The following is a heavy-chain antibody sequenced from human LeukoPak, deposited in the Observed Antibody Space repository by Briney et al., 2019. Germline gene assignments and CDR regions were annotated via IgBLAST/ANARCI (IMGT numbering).Heavy chain of an antibody. CDR2: ICGSGGCT. J-gene: IGHJ4*02. CDR1: GFTFNTYA. D-gene: IGHD6-19*01. Sequence: GGSRRLSCAASGFTFNTYAIYWVRQAPGKGLEWVSGICGSGGCTYYADSVKGRFTISRDNSKNTVYLQMNSLTADDTAIYYCAKTTVGYSSGRYPGWPADCWGQGTLVTVSS. V-gene: IGHV3-23*01. CDR3: AKTTVGYSSGRYPGWPADC.